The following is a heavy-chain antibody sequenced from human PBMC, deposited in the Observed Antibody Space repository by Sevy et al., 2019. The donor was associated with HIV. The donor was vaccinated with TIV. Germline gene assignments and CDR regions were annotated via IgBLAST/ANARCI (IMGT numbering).Heavy chain of an antibody. V-gene: IGHV3-48*03. J-gene: IGHJ4*02. CDR3: ARDLPPSATTMAHFDY. CDR1: GFPFSSYE. D-gene: IGHD1-1*01. CDR2: ISNTGNTI. Sequence: GGSLRLYCAASGFPFSSYEMNWVRQAPGRGLEWISYISNTGNTISYSDSVRGRFTVSRDNAKNSLFLHMNSLRAEDTATYYCARDLPPSATTMAHFDYWGRGTLVTVSS.